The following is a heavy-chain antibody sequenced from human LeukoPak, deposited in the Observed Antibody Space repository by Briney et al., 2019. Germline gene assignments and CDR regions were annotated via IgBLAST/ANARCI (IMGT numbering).Heavy chain of an antibody. J-gene: IGHJ4*02. CDR1: GFTFSSYA. D-gene: IGHD5-18*01. CDR3: AKDVGIQLWLRGGYYFDY. V-gene: IGHV3-30-3*01. CDR2: ISYDGSNK. Sequence: GGSLRLSCAASGFTFSSYAMHWVRQAPGKGLEWVAVISYDGSNKYYADSVKGRFTISRDNSKNTLYLQMNSLRAEDTAVYYCAKDVGIQLWLRGGYYFDYWGQGTLVTVSS.